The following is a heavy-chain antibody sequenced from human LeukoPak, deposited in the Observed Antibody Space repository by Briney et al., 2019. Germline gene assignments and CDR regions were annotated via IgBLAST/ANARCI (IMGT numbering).Heavy chain of an antibody. D-gene: IGHD6-19*01. V-gene: IGHV3-74*01. CDR2: IDPDGITT. Sequence: PGGSLRLSCAASGFTLSGYWMHWVRQAPGEGLVWVSRIDPDGITTNYADSVKGRFTTSRDNARNTLYLQMNSLTAADTAVYYCAISWGRSSGWASPPEYFQHWGQGTLVTVSS. CDR1: GFTLSGYW. CDR3: AISWGRSSGWASPPEYFQH. J-gene: IGHJ1*01.